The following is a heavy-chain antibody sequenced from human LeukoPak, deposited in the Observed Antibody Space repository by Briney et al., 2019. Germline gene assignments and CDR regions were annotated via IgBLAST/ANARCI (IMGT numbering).Heavy chain of an antibody. V-gene: IGHV3-48*04. CDR1: GFTFSTYS. D-gene: IGHD3-22*01. Sequence: GGSLRLSCAASGFTFSTYSMNWVRQAPGRGLEWVSYISSSSSTIYYADSVRGRFTISRDNAKNSLYLQMDTLRAEDTAVYFCARGPRTYDSSAYYYYWGQGTLVTVSS. CDR2: ISSSSSTI. J-gene: IGHJ4*02. CDR3: ARGPRTYDSSAYYYY.